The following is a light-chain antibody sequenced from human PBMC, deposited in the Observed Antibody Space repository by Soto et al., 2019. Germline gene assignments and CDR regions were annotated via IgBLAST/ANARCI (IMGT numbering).Light chain of an antibody. J-gene: IGLJ2*01. CDR1: SSDVGNYNY. V-gene: IGLV2-11*01. Sequence: QSALTQPHSVSGSPGQSVTISCTGTSSDVGNYNYVSWYQQHPGKAPKLMIYDVNKRPSGVPDRFSGSKSGNTASLTISGLQVEDEADYCCCSYAGSFTVIFGGGTKLTVL. CDR3: CSYAGSFTVI. CDR2: DVN.